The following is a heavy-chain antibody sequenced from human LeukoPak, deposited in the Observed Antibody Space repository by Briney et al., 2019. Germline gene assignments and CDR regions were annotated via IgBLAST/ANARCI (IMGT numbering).Heavy chain of an antibody. D-gene: IGHD3-22*01. Sequence: GASVKVSCKSSGYTFTGFYMRWVRQAPGQGLEWMGWIDPNIGTTKYSQKFQGRVTMTRDTSISEVYMELSRLRSDDTAVYYCARLLEHYYFDASGYYDDDYWGQGTPIIVSS. CDR2: IDPNIGTT. CDR3: ARLLEHYYFDASGYYDDDY. J-gene: IGHJ4*02. V-gene: IGHV1-2*02. CDR1: GYTFTGFY.